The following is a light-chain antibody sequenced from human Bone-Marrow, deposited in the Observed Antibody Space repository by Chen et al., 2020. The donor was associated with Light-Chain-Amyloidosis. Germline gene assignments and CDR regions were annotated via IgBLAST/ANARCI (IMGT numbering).Light chain of an antibody. V-gene: IGLV6-57*01. J-gene: IGLJ3*02. CDR3: QSYQGSSQGV. CDR1: SGSTAPSY. Sequence: NFMLTQPHSVSEAPGKTVIIACTRSSGSTAPSYVQWYQQRPGSSPTTVIYEDDQRPSGVPDRFSCSIDRSSNSASLTISGLKTEDEADYYCQSYQGSSQGVFGGGTKLTVL. CDR2: EDD.